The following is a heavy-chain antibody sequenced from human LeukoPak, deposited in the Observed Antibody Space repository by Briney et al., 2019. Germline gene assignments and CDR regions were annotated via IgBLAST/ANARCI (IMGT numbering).Heavy chain of an antibody. CDR3: ARGNYDSSGSHPDY. V-gene: IGHV3-33*01. D-gene: IGHD3-22*01. Sequence: GGSLRLSCAASGFTFSSYGMHWVRQAPGKGLEWVAVIWYDGSNKEYGDSVKGRFTISRDNSKNALYLQMNSLRAEDTAVYYCARGNYDSSGSHPDYWGQGTLGTVSS. CDR1: GFTFSSYG. CDR2: IWYDGSNK. J-gene: IGHJ4*02.